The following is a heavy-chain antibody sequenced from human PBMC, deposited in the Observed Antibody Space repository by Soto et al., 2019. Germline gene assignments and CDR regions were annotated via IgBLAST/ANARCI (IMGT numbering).Heavy chain of an antibody. V-gene: IGHV4-34*01. D-gene: IGHD2-15*01. CDR3: ARGYIVVVVAATSRAFDI. CDR1: GGSFSGYY. Sequence: TSETLSLTCAVYGGSFSGYYWNWIRQPPGKGLEWIGEINHSGSTNYNPSLKSRVTISVDTSKNHFSLKLSSVTAADTAVYYCARGYIVVVVAATSRAFDIWGQGTMVTVSS. J-gene: IGHJ3*02. CDR2: INHSGST.